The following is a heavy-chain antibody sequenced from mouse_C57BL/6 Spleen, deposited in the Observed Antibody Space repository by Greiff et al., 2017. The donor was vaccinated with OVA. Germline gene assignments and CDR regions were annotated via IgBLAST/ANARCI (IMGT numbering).Heavy chain of an antibody. V-gene: IGHV1-64*01. CDR1: GYTFTSYW. Sequence: QVQLQQPGAELVKPGASVKLSCKASGYTFTSYWMHWVKQRPGQGLEWIGMIHPTSGCTNYNEKFKSKATLTVDKSSSTAYMQLSSLTSEVSAVDCSASARRCYLDYWGQGTTLTVSS. CDR2: IHPTSGCT. J-gene: IGHJ2*01. CDR3: ASARRCYLDY.